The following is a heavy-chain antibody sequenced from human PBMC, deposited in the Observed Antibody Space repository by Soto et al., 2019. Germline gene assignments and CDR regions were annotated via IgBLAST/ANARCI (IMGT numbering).Heavy chain of an antibody. CDR2: MNPNSGNT. V-gene: IGHV1-8*01. CDR1: RYTFTSYD. D-gene: IGHD5-12*01. Sequence: VSVKLSCKAPRYTFTSYDSSWARQATGQGLEWMGWMNPNSGNTGYAQKFQGRVTMTRNTSISTAYMELSSLRSEDTAVYYCATDLSYSGYDASRGNYWGQGTLVTVSS. CDR3: ATDLSYSGYDASRGNY. J-gene: IGHJ4*02.